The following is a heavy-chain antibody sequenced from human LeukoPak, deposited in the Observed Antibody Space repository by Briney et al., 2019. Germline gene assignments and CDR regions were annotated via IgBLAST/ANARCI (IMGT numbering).Heavy chain of an antibody. V-gene: IGHV4-59*01. Sequence: SETLSLTCTVSGGSISSYYWSWIRQPPGKRLEWNGYIYYSGSTNYNPSLKSRVTISVDTSKNQFSLKLSSVTAADTAVYYCARALNYYDSSGYYSYYFDYWGQGTLVTVSS. CDR2: IYYSGST. J-gene: IGHJ4*02. CDR1: GGSISSYY. CDR3: ARALNYYDSSGYYSYYFDY. D-gene: IGHD3-22*01.